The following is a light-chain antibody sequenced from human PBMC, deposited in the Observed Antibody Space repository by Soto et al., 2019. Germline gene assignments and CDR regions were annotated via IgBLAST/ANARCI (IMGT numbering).Light chain of an antibody. CDR2: EVS. V-gene: IGLV2-8*01. Sequence: QSALAQPPSASGSPGQSVTISCTGTSSDVGGYNSVSWYQQHPGKAPKLMIYEVSKRPSGVPDRFSGSKSGNTASLTVSGLQADDEADYYCSSYAGSNNFVFGTETKVTVL. CDR1: SSDVGGYNS. J-gene: IGLJ1*01. CDR3: SSYAGSNNFV.